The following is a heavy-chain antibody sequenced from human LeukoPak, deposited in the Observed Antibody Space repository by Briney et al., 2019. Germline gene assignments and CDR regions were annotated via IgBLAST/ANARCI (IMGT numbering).Heavy chain of an antibody. D-gene: IGHD3-22*01. CDR3: ARDHYDSSGYPDY. Sequence: GGSLRLSCAASGFTFSSYAMHWVRQAPGKGLEWVAVISYDGSNKYYADSVKGRFTISRDNSKNTLYLQMNSLRAEDTAVYYCARDHYDSSGYPDYWGQGTLVTVSS. J-gene: IGHJ4*02. CDR1: GFTFSSYA. CDR2: ISYDGSNK. V-gene: IGHV3-30-3*01.